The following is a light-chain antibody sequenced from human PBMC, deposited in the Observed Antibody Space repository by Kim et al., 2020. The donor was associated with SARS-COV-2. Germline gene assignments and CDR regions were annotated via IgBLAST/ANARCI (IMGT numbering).Light chain of an antibody. Sequence: QSVLTQPASVSGSPGQSITISCTGTSSDVGSYNFVSWYQQHPGKAPKLMIYEVSKRPSGISNRFSGSKSGNTASLTISGLQAEDEADYYCCSYASISTFDVLFGGGTKVTVL. CDR2: EVS. CDR1: SSDVGSYNF. CDR3: CSYASISTFDVL. J-gene: IGLJ2*01. V-gene: IGLV2-23*02.